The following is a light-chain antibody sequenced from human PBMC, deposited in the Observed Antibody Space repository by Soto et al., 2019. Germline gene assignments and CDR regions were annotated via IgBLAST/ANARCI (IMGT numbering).Light chain of an antibody. CDR3: AAWDDSLKGVL. J-gene: IGLJ2*01. CDR1: SSNIGGNS. Sequence: QSVLTQPPSASGTPGQRVTISCSGSSSNIGGNSVSWYQHLPGTAPKLLIYSINKRPSGVPDRFSGSKSGTSASLAISGLLSEDEADYFCAAWDDSLKGVLFGGGTKLTV. V-gene: IGLV1-44*01. CDR2: SIN.